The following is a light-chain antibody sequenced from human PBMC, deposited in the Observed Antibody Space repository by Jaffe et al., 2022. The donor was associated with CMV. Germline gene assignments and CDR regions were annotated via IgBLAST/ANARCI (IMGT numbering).Light chain of an antibody. J-gene: IGKJ1*01. Sequence: DIQMTQSPSSLSASVGDRVTISCRASQSVNWYLNWYQQKPGKAPKLLIYGASNLESGAPSRFSGSGSGTDFILTISSLQPEDSATYYCQQGYSAPRTFGQGTKVEIK. CDR3: QQGYSAPRT. CDR2: GAS. V-gene: IGKV1-39*01. CDR1: QSVNWY.